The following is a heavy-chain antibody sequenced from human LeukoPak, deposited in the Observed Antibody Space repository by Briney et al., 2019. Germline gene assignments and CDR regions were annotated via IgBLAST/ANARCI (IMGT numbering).Heavy chain of an antibody. CDR2: ISSSGSYI. D-gene: IGHD6-13*01. Sequence: GGSLRLSCAASGFTFSIYSMDWVRQAPGKGLEWVSSISSSGSYIYYADSLKGRFTISRDDAKNSLYLQMNSLRAEDTAVYYCAREDASSWDYWGQGILVTVSS. CDR3: AREDASSWDY. V-gene: IGHV3-21*01. J-gene: IGHJ4*02. CDR1: GFTFSIYS.